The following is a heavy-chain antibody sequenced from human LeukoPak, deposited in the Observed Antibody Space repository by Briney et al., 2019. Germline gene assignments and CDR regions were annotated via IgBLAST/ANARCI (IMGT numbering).Heavy chain of an antibody. CDR3: ARDRSGSYYNWFAP. CDR2: IYSSGST. CDR1: GGSISSYY. V-gene: IGHV4-4*07. J-gene: IGHJ5*02. Sequence: SETLSLTCTVSGGSISSYYWSWIRQPAGKGLERIGRIYSSGSTNYNPSLKSRVTMSVDTSKNQFSLKLSSVIAADTAVYHCARDRSGSYYNWFAPWGQGTLVTVSS. D-gene: IGHD1-26*01.